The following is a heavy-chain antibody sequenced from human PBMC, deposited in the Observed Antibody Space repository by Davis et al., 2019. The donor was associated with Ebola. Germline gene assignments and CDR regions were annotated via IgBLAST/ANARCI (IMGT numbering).Heavy chain of an antibody. CDR2: INPSGGST. CDR1: GYTFTNYY. CDR3: ARESIYGDSVDFDY. Sequence: AASVKVSCKASGYTFTNYYMHWVRQAPRQGLEWMGIINPSGGSTTYAQKFQGRVTMTRDTSTSTVYMELSSLRSEDTAVFYCARESIYGDSVDFDYWGQGTLVIVSS. J-gene: IGHJ4*02. D-gene: IGHD4-17*01. V-gene: IGHV1-46*01.